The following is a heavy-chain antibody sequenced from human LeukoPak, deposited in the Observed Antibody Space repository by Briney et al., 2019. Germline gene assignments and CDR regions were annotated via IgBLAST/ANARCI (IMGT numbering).Heavy chain of an antibody. V-gene: IGHV3-21*01. CDR1: GFTFSSYS. CDR2: ISSSGSYI. J-gene: IGHJ4*02. CDR3: SRVVVAGIGSLDLDY. D-gene: IGHD2-15*01. Sequence: GGSLRLSCAASGFTFSSYSMNWVRQAPGKRLEWVSSISSSGSYIYYADSVKGRFTISRDNAQNSLYLQINSLRAEDTAVYYFSRVVVAGIGSLDLDYWGQGTLVTVSS.